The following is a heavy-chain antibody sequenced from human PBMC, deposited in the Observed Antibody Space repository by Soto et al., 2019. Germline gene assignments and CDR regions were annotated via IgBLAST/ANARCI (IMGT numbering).Heavy chain of an antibody. V-gene: IGHV3-21*01. D-gene: IGHD6-13*01. J-gene: IGHJ4*02. CDR3: ASESNSYSSSWYRDPFFDY. Sequence: PGGSLRLSCAASGFTFSTYEFNWVRQAPGKGLEWVSSISSSSSYIDYVDSVKGRFTISRDNTANSLYLQMNSLRAEDTAVYYCASESNSYSSSWYRDPFFDYWGQGTLVTVSS. CDR2: ISSSSSYI. CDR1: GFTFSTYE.